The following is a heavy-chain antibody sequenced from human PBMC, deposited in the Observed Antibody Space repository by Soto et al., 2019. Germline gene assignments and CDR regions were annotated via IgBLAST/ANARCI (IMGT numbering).Heavy chain of an antibody. J-gene: IGHJ4*02. D-gene: IGHD6-6*01. Sequence: ASVKVSCKASGYTFTAYYIHWVRQAPGQGLEWMGWVNPNSGGTNYAQKFQGRVTMTRDTSLSTVYMELNRLRSDDTAVYYCARVSSSSDFDYWGQGTLVTVSS. V-gene: IGHV1-2*02. CDR1: GYTFTAYY. CDR3: ARVSSSSDFDY. CDR2: VNPNSGGT.